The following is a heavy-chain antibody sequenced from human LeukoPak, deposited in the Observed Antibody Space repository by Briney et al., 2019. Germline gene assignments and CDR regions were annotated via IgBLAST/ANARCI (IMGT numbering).Heavy chain of an antibody. CDR2: IYSGGST. Sequence: GGSLRLSCAASGFTVSSNYMSWVRQAPGKGLEWVSVIYSGGSTYYADSVKGRFTISRDNSKNTLYLQMNSLRAEDTAVYYCARERKYSSSSDFDYWGQGTLVIVSS. V-gene: IGHV3-66*02. D-gene: IGHD6-6*01. CDR3: ARERKYSSSSDFDY. CDR1: GFTVSSNY. J-gene: IGHJ4*02.